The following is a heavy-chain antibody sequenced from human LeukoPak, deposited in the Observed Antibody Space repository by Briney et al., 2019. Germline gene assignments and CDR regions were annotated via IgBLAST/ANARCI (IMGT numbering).Heavy chain of an antibody. CDR1: GFTFSNYV. V-gene: IGHV3-23*01. J-gene: IGHJ5*02. CDR3: VKVGGGGWYWSP. D-gene: IGHD6-19*01. CDR2: ISDSGDDT. Sequence: GGSLRLSCTGSGFTFSNYVMSWVRQAPGKRLEWVSGISDSGDDTDYADSVKGRFTISRDNSKNTLFLQMNILRVEDTAVYYCVKVGGGGWYWSPWGQGTLVTVSS.